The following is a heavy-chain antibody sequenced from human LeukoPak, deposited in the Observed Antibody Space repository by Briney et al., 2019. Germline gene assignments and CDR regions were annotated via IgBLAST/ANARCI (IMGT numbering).Heavy chain of an antibody. J-gene: IGHJ4*02. CDR3: ARPRRSSGSFATDY. CDR2: MNPNSGNT. D-gene: IGHD2-15*01. Sequence: ASVKVSCKASGYTFTSYDINWVRHATGQGLERMGWMNPNSGNTSYAQKFQGRVTMTRNTSISTAYMELSSLRSEDTAVYYCARPRRSSGSFATDYWGQGTLVTVSS. V-gene: IGHV1-8*01. CDR1: GYTFTSYD.